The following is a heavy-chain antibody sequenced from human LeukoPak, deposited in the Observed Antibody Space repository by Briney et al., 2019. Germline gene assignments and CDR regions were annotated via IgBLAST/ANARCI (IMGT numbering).Heavy chain of an antibody. D-gene: IGHD3/OR15-3a*01. J-gene: IGHJ3*02. V-gene: IGHV3-48*04. CDR2: ISSSSSTI. CDR3: AREDSRDAFDI. CDR1: GFTFSSYS. Sequence: QSGGSLRLSCAASGFTFSSYSMNWVRQAPGKGLEWVSYISSSSSTIYYADSVKGRFTISRDNAKNSLYLQMNSLRAEDTAVYYCAREDSRDAFDIWGQGTMVTVSS.